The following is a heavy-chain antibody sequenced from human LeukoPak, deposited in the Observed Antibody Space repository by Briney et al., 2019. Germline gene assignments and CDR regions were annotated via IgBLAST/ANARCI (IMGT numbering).Heavy chain of an antibody. CDR2: ISGSGGST. CDR3: AKRGFGFYYGMDV. Sequence: GGSLRLSCAASGFTFSSYAMSWVRQAPGKGLEGVSAISGSGGSTYYADSVKGRFTISRDNSKNTLYLQMNSLRAEDTAVYYCAKRGFGFYYGMDVWGQGTTVTVSS. V-gene: IGHV3-23*01. D-gene: IGHD3-16*01. CDR1: GFTFSSYA. J-gene: IGHJ6*02.